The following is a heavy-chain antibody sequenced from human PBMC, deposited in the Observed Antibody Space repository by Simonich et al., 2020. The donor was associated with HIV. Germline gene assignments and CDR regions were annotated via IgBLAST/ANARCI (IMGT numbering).Heavy chain of an antibody. CDR2: INHSGST. J-gene: IGHJ1*01. D-gene: IGHD6-13*01. CDR1: GGSFSGYY. V-gene: IGHV4-34*01. CDR3: ARLTAGGLGEYFQH. Sequence: QVQLQQWGAGLLKPPETLSLTCAVYGGSFSGYYWSWIRQPPGKGLEWFGEINHSGSTNYNPSLKSRVTISVDTSKNQFSLKLSSVTAADTAVYYCARLTAGGLGEYFQHWGQGTLVTVSS.